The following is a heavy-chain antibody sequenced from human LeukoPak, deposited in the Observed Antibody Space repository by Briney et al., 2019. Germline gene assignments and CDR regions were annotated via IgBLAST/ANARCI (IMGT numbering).Heavy chain of an antibody. J-gene: IGHJ4*02. Sequence: AETLSLTCAVYGGSFSGYYWSWIRQPPGKGLEWIGEINHSGSTNYNPSLKSRVTISVETSKNQFSLNLSSVTAADTAVYYCALRCFDWLPKNFFDYWGQGTLVTVSS. CDR1: GGSFSGYY. D-gene: IGHD3-9*01. V-gene: IGHV4-34*01. CDR3: ALRCFDWLPKNFFDY. CDR2: INHSGST.